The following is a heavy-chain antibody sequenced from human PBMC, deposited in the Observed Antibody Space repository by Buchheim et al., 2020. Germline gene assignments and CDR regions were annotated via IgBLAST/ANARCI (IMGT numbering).Heavy chain of an antibody. CDR1: GFTFSSYG. CDR2: IWYDGSNK. V-gene: IGHV3-33*01. Sequence: QVQLVESGGGVVQPGRSLRLSCAASGFTFSSYGMHWVRQAPGKGLEWVAVIWYDGSNKYYADSVKGRFTISRDNSKNTLYLQMNSLGAEDTAGYYCASGSSWHKYFQHWGQGTL. CDR3: ASGSSWHKYFQH. J-gene: IGHJ1*01. D-gene: IGHD6-13*01.